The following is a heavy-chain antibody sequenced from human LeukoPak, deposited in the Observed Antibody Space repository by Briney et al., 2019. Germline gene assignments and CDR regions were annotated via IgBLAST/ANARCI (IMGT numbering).Heavy chain of an antibody. J-gene: IGHJ5*02. Sequence: SETLSLTCAVYGVSFSGYYWSWIRQPPGRGLEWLGEINHSGSTNYNPSLKSRVTISVDTSNNQFSLKLSSVTAADTAVYYCARFYDILTCYSIGNWFYPWGQGTLVTVSS. CDR1: GVSFSGYY. V-gene: IGHV4-34*01. D-gene: IGHD3-9*01. CDR2: INHSGST. CDR3: ARFYDILTCYSIGNWFYP.